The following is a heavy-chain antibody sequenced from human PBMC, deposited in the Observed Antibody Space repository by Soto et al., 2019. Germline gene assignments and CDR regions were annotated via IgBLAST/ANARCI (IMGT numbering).Heavy chain of an antibody. J-gene: IGHJ4*02. V-gene: IGHV1-58*02. Sequence: SVKVSCKDSGFSFTSSAMQWVRQARGQRLEWIGWIVVGSGNTDYAQKFQERVTITRDMSTSTAYMELGSLRSEDTAVYYCARDLAFGLSDYWGQGTLVTV. CDR1: GFSFTSSA. CDR3: ARDLAFGLSDY. CDR2: IVVGSGNT. D-gene: IGHD3-10*01.